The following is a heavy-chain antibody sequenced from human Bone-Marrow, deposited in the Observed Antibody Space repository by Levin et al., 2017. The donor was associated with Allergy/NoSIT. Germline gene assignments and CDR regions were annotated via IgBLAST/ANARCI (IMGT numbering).Heavy chain of an antibody. Sequence: ASETLSLTCTASGGSISGGSYRWSWLRQPAGKGLEWIGRVFASGRTDYNPSLKSRVTISIDTSMNQFSLELNSVTAADTGVYYCARGVVGATAPGYWGQGTLVTVSS. V-gene: IGHV4-61*02. J-gene: IGHJ4*02. CDR1: GGSISGGSYR. CDR3: ARGVVGATAPGY. CDR2: VFASGRT. D-gene: IGHD1-26*01.